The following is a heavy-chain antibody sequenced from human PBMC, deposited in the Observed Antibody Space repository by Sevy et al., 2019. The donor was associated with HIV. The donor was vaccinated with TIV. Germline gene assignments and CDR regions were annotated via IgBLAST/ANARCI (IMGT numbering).Heavy chain of an antibody. CDR3: ASPLNYYDSPSAY. V-gene: IGHV3-21*04. CDR1: GFTFSYYD. Sequence: GGSLRLSYAASGFTFSYYDMNWVRQAPGKGLEWVSSISSGSSYIFYADSVKGRFTISRDNAKNSLYLQMNSLRAEDTAVYYCASPLNYYDSPSAYWGQGTLVTVSS. J-gene: IGHJ4*02. CDR2: ISSGSSYI. D-gene: IGHD3-22*01.